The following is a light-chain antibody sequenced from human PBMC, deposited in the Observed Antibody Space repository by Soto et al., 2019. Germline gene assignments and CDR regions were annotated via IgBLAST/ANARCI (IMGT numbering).Light chain of an antibody. V-gene: IGLV1-40*01. CDR1: SSNIGAGYD. CDR2: GNS. CDR3: QSYDISLSGWV. J-gene: IGLJ3*02. Sequence: QSVLTQPPSVSGAPGQRVTISCTGSSSNIGAGYDVHWYQQLPGTAPKLLIYGNSNRPSGVPDRFSGSKSDTSASLAITGLQAEDEADYHCQSYDISLSGWVFGGGTKVTVL.